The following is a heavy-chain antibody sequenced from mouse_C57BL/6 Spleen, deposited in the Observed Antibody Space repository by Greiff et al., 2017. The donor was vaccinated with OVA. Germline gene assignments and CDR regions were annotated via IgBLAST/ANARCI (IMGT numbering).Heavy chain of an antibody. CDR3: ARGGYDYDENYFDY. J-gene: IGHJ2*01. V-gene: IGHV1-22*01. D-gene: IGHD2-4*01. Sequence: EVKLMESGPELVKPGASVKMSCKASGYTFTDYNMHWVKQSHGKSLEWIGYINPNNGGTSYNQKFKGKATLTVNKSSSTAYMELRSLTSEDSAVYYCARGGYDYDENYFDYWGQGTTLTVSS. CDR1: GYTFTDYN. CDR2: INPNNGGT.